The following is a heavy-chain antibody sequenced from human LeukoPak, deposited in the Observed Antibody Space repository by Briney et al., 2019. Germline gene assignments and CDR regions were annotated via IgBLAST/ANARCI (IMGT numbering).Heavy chain of an antibody. D-gene: IGHD2-2*01. J-gene: IGHJ3*01. V-gene: IGHV1-18*01. CDR1: GHTFVSYG. CDR3: ARRFCSSVSCYDDDAFDV. CDR2: ISGYNGKI. Sequence: ASVNVSCKASGHTFVSYGISWVRQAPGQGLEWMGWISGYNGKINYAQKFQGRVTMTTDTSTSTAYLELRSLTSEDTAVYYCARRFCSSVSCYDDDAFDVWGQGTLVTVSS.